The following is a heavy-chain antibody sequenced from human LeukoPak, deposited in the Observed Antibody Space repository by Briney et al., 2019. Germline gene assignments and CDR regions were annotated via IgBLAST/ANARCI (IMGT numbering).Heavy chain of an antibody. Sequence: ETLSLTCTVSGGSISTYYWNWIRQPPGKGLEWIGNIYYSGSTNYNPSLKSRVTISVDTSKIQFSLKLSSVTAADTAVYYCARAELISFDWFTFDYWGQGILVTVSS. J-gene: IGHJ4*02. D-gene: IGHD3-9*01. CDR1: GGSISTYY. CDR2: IYYSGST. CDR3: ARAELISFDWFTFDY. V-gene: IGHV4-59*01.